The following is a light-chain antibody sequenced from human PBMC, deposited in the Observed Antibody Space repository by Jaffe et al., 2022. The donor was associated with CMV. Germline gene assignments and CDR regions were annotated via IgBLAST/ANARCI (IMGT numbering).Light chain of an antibody. CDR3: QQYKSFVRT. V-gene: IGKV1-5*03. CDR1: QSISVW. CDR2: MAS. J-gene: IGKJ1*01. Sequence: DIQMTQSPSTLSASVGDRVTITCRASQSISVWLAWYQQKPGRAPKLLIYMASSLETGVPSRFSGSGSGTEFTLTISSLQPDDFATYYCQQYKSFVRTFGQGTKVEVK.